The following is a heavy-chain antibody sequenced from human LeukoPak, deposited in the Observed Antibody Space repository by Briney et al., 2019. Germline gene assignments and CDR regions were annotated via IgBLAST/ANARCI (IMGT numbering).Heavy chain of an antibody. D-gene: IGHD6-13*01. CDR3: ARHALTIYSSSWYFDY. V-gene: IGHV4-4*09. CDR1: GGSISSYY. Sequence: PSETLSLTCTVSGGSISSYYWSWIRQPPGKGLEWIGYIYTSGSTNYNPSLKSRVTISVDTSKNQFSLKLSSVTAADTAVYYCARHALTIYSSSWYFDYWGQGTLVTVSS. CDR2: IYTSGST. J-gene: IGHJ4*02.